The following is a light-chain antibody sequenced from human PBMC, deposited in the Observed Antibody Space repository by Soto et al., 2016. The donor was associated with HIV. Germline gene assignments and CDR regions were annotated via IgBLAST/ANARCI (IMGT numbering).Light chain of an antibody. V-gene: IGLV3-19*01. CDR1: SLRSYY. Sequence: SSELTQDPAVSVALGQTVRITCQGDSLRSYYASWFQQKPGQAPVLVFYGKNNRPSGISDRFSGSISEDTASLTIAGAQAEDEADYYCNSRDSTGNHWVFGGGTKLTVL. CDR2: GKN. CDR3: NSRDSTGNHWV. J-gene: IGLJ3*02.